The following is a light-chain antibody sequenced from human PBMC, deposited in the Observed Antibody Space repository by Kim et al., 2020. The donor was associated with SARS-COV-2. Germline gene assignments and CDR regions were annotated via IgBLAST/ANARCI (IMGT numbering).Light chain of an antibody. CDR2: HAS. CDR1: QSVGNSY. CDR3: QQYGSAPQT. Sequence: STGKRATLSCRASQSVGNSYLAWYQQKRGQAPRLLIYHASTRASGIPDRFSGSGSGTDFTLAISRLEPEDFAVYYCQQYGSAPQTFGPGTKVEIK. V-gene: IGKV3-20*01. J-gene: IGKJ1*01.